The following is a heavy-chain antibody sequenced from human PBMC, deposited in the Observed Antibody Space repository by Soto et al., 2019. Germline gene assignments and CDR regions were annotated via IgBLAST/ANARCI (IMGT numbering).Heavy chain of an antibody. Sequence: SETLSLTCAVYGGSFSGYYWSWIRQPPGKGLEWIGEINHSGSTNYNPSLKSRVTISVDTSKNQFSLKLSSVTAADTAVYYCARLTGTTGIGYWGQGTLVTVSS. V-gene: IGHV4-34*01. J-gene: IGHJ4*02. D-gene: IGHD1-7*01. CDR3: ARLTGTTGIGY. CDR2: INHSGST. CDR1: GGSFSGYY.